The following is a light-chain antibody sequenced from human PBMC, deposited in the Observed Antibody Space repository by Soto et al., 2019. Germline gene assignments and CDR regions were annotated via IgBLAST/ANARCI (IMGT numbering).Light chain of an antibody. Sequence: EIVMTQSPDTLSVSPGERATLSCRAGQGVTTNFAWYQQKSGQSPRLLIYDVSIRATGVPARFSGTGSETDFTLTISGLQSEDSAVYFCQQYNNWPYSFGPGTRLGL. J-gene: IGKJ5*01. CDR3: QQYNNWPYS. CDR2: DVS. V-gene: IGKV3-15*01. CDR1: QGVTTN.